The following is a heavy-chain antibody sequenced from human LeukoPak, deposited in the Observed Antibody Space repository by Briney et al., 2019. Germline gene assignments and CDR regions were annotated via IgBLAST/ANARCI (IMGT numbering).Heavy chain of an antibody. Sequence: SETLSLTCAVYGGSFSGYYWSWIRQPPGKGLEWIGEINHSGSANHNPSLKSRVTISVDTSKNQFSLKLSSMTAADTAVYYCARYGSVFDDWGQGTLVTVSS. CDR3: ARYGSVFDD. V-gene: IGHV4-34*01. CDR1: GGSFSGYY. D-gene: IGHD3-10*01. J-gene: IGHJ4*02. CDR2: INHSGSA.